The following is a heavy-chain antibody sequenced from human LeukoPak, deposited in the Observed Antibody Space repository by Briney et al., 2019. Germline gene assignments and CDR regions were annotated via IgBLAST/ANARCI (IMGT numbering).Heavy chain of an antibody. CDR3: ARKLSGLSPPYYYMDV. J-gene: IGHJ6*03. D-gene: IGHD4/OR15-4a*01. CDR2: ISAYNGNT. Sequence: ASVKVSCKASGYTFTNYGISWVRQAPGQGLEWMGWISAYNGNTNYTQKLQGRVTMTTDTSTSTAYMELRSLRSDDTAVYYCARKLSGLSPPYYYMDVWGKGTTVTISS. CDR1: GYTFTNYG. V-gene: IGHV1-18*01.